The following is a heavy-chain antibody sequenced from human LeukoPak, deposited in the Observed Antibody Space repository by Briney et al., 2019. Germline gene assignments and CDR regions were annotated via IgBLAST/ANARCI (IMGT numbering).Heavy chain of an antibody. CDR1: GGSINNYY. CDR2: MYYSGST. J-gene: IGHJ4*02. CDR3: ARVIDYSNPFDY. Sequence: SETLSLTCTVSGGSINNYYWSWIRQPPGKGLEWIGYMYYSGSTNYNPSLRSRVTMSVDTSKNQFSLKLSSVTAADTAVYYCARVIDYSNPFDYWGQGTLVTVSS. V-gene: IGHV4-59*01. D-gene: IGHD4-11*01.